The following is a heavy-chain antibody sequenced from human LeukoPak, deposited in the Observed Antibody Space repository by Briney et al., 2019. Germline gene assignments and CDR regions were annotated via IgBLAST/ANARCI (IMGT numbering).Heavy chain of an antibody. Sequence: PSETLSLTCSVSGGSISSSSYYWGWIRQPPGKGVEWIGSIYYSGSTYYNPSLKSRVAISVNTSKTLFSLKLSSVTAADTAVYYCARHRIAPADDAFDIWGRGTMVTVSS. D-gene: IGHD6-13*01. J-gene: IGHJ3*02. CDR2: IYYSGST. CDR1: GGSISSSSYY. V-gene: IGHV4-39*01. CDR3: ARHRIAPADDAFDI.